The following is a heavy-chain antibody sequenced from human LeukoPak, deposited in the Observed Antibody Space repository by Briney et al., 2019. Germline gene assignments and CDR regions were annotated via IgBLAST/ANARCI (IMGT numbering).Heavy chain of an antibody. Sequence: SETLSLTCTVSGGSISGYYWTWIRQPPGKGLEWIGQIYYTGRADYNPSPKSRITISVDTSKNQISLRLSSVTAADTAIYYCARFGVDYDMDVWGQGTTVTVSS. CDR1: GGSISGYY. CDR2: IYYTGRA. V-gene: IGHV4-59*01. J-gene: IGHJ6*02. D-gene: IGHD3-16*01. CDR3: ARFGVDYDMDV.